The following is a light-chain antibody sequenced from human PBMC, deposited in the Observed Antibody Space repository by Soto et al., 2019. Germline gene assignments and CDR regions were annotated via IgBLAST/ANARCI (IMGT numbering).Light chain of an antibody. CDR2: AAS. V-gene: IGKV1-39*01. J-gene: IGKJ3*01. CDR1: QSISSY. Sequence: DIQMTQSPSSLSASVGDRVTITCRASQSISSYLNWYQQKPGKAPKLLIYAASSLQSGVPSRFSGSGSGTDFTLTISSLQPEDFGTYYCQQSYSTPGVTFGPGTKVDIK. CDR3: QQSYSTPGVT.